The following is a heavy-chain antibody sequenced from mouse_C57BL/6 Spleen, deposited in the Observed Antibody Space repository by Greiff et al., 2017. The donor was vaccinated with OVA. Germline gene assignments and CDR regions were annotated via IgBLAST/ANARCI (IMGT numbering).Heavy chain of an antibody. CDR1: GFTFNTYA. CDR2: IRSKSSNYAT. J-gene: IGHJ3*01. V-gene: IGHV10-3*01. Sequence: EVQGVESGGGLVQPKGSLKLSCAASGFTFNTYAMHWVRQAPGKGLEWVARIRSKSSNYATYYADSVKDRFTISRDDSQSMLYLQMNNLKTEETAMYYCVREGYYGSSPAWFAYWSQGTLVTVSA. D-gene: IGHD1-1*01. CDR3: VREGYYGSSPAWFAY.